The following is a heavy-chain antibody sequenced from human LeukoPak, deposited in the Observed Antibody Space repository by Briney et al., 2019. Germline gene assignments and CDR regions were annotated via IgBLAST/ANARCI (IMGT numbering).Heavy chain of an antibody. D-gene: IGHD5-18*01. CDR3: AREVEGYSYGSLVRYYYYMDV. J-gene: IGHJ6*03. Sequence: SQTLSLTCTVSGGSISSGSYYWSWIRQPAGKGLEWIGRIYTSGSTHYNPSLKSRVTISVDTSKNQFSLRLSSVTAADTAVYYCAREVEGYSYGSLVRYYYYMDVWGKGTTVTVSS. CDR1: GGSISSGSYY. CDR2: IYTSGST. V-gene: IGHV4-61*02.